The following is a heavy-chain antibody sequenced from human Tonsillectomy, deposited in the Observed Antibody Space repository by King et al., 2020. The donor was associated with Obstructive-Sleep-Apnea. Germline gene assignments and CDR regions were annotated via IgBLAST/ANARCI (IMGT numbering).Heavy chain of an antibody. J-gene: IGHJ4*02. V-gene: IGHV1-46*01. D-gene: IGHD2-2*03. CDR2: INPSGGST. Sequence: QLVQSGAEVKKPGASVKVSCRTSGYTFTSYYMHWVRQAPGQGLEWMGIINPSGGSTSYAQKFQGRVTMTRDTSTSTVYMELTSLRSEDTAVYYCARGGHGYFDDWGQGTLVTVSS. CDR3: ARGGHGYFDD. CDR1: GYTFTSYY.